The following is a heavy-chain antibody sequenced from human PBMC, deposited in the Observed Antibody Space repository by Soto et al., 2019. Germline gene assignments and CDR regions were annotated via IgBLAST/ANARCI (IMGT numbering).Heavy chain of an antibody. CDR1: GFTFSNAW. D-gene: IGHD1-26*01. CDR3: TTERSSGSYYH. Sequence: EVQLVESGGGLVKPGGSLRLSCAASGFTFSNAWMNWVRQAPGKGLEWVGRIKGKTDGGTTDYAAPVKGSFTISKNDSEDTLHLQMNRLKTEETAVYYCTTERSSGSYYHWGPGTLVTVSS. CDR2: IKGKTDGGTT. V-gene: IGHV3-15*07. J-gene: IGHJ4*02.